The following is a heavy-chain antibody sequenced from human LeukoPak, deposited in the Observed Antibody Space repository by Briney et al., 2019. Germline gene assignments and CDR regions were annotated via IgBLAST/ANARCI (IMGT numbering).Heavy chain of an antibody. V-gene: IGHV3-30*18. Sequence: GGSLRLSCAASGFTFSSYGMHWVRQAPGKGLEWVAVISYDGSNKYYADSVKGRFTISRDNSKSTLYLQMNSLRAEDTAVYYCAKDPLEGYWGQGTLVTVSS. CDR1: GFTFSSYG. CDR3: AKDPLEGY. CDR2: ISYDGSNK. J-gene: IGHJ4*02.